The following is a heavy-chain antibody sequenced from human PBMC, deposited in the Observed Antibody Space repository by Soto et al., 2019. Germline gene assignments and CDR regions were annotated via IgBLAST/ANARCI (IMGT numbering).Heavy chain of an antibody. CDR1: GYTFTSYD. CDR3: ARASSGYYYYYYYYYGMDV. V-gene: IGHV1-8*01. D-gene: IGHD3-22*01. J-gene: IGHJ6*02. Sequence: ASVKVSCKASGYTFTSYDFNWVRQATGQGLEWMGWMNPNSGNTGYAQKFQGRVTMTRNTSISTAYMELSSLRSEDTAVYYCARASSGYYYYYYYYYGMDVWGQGTTVTVSS. CDR2: MNPNSGNT.